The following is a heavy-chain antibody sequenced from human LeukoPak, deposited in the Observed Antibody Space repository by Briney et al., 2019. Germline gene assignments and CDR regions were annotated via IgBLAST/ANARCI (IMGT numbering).Heavy chain of an antibody. V-gene: IGHV3-53*01. CDR1: GFTFGDYA. CDR3: ARDDGIGGPFDY. Sequence: GRSLRLSCTASGFTFGDYAMSWVRQAPGKGLEWVSVIYSGGTTNYADSVKGRFTISRDNSKNTLYLLMNSLRAEDTAVYYCARDDGIGGPFDYWGQGTLVTVSS. CDR2: IYSGGTT. J-gene: IGHJ4*02. D-gene: IGHD4-23*01.